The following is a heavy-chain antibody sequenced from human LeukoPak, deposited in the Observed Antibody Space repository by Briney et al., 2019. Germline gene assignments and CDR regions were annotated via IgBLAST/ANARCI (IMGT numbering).Heavy chain of an antibody. D-gene: IGHD6-13*01. J-gene: IGHJ4*02. V-gene: IGHV5-51*01. CDR2: IYPGYSDG. Sequence: NRGESLKISCKISGYKLTNNWIGWVRQVPGKGLEWMGLIYPGYSDGKYSPSFQGQVTLSVDASISTAYLHLSGLRASDTAIYYCVRFALTSSLDYWGQGTLVTVSS. CDR1: GYKLTNNW. CDR3: VRFALTSSLDY.